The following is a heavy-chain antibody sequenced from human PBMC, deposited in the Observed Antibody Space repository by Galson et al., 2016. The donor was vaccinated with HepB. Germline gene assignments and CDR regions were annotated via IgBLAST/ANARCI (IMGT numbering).Heavy chain of an antibody. D-gene: IGHD3-10*01. V-gene: IGHV2-5*02. CDR2: IYWDDDK. CDR3: ARKGVRGVIFDY. Sequence: PALVKPTQTLTLTCSFSGFSLNTRGVAVAWIRQPPGKVLEWLALIYWDDDKRYSPSLKRRLTITKDTSKKQVVLSMTNMDPVDTGTYFCARKGVRGVIFDYWGQGALVTVSS. CDR1: GFSLNTRGVA. J-gene: IGHJ4*02.